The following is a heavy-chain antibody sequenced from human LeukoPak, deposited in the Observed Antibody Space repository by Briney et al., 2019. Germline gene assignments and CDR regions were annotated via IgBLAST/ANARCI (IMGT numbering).Heavy chain of an antibody. D-gene: IGHD3-9*01. V-gene: IGHV3-66*01. Sequence: GGSLRLSCAASGFTVSSNYMSWVRQAPGKGLEWVSVIYSGGSTYYADSVKGRFAISRDNSKNTLYLQMSSLRAEDTAVYYCARATSTRQARYFDWSEGNDAFDIWGQGTMVTVSS. CDR3: ARATSTRQARYFDWSEGNDAFDI. CDR1: GFTVSSNY. CDR2: IYSGGST. J-gene: IGHJ3*02.